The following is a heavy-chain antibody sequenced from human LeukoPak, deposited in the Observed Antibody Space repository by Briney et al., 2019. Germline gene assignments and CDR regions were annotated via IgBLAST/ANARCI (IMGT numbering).Heavy chain of an antibody. D-gene: IGHD5-12*01. CDR2: IYYGGST. J-gene: IGHJ4*02. V-gene: IGHV4-59*01. CDR1: GGSISSYY. CDR3: AREVITSGLFDY. Sequence: SETLSLTCTVSGGSISSYYWSWIRQPPGKGLEWIGYIYYGGSTNYNPSLKSRVTISVDTSKNQFSLKLSSVTAADTAVYYCAREVITSGLFDYWGQGTLVTVSS.